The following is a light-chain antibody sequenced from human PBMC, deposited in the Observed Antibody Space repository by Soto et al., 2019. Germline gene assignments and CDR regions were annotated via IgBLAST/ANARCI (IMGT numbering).Light chain of an antibody. CDR3: LQVKSFPRT. CDR1: QDMNNR. J-gene: IGKJ1*01. Sequence: DIQMTQSPSSVSASVGDRVTITCRASQDMNNRLAWFQQRPGRAPKYLIQAASILQSGFPSRFSGSGSGTDFTLTINSLQPEDLATYYCLQVKSFPRTFGQGTKVELK. V-gene: IGKV1-12*01. CDR2: AAS.